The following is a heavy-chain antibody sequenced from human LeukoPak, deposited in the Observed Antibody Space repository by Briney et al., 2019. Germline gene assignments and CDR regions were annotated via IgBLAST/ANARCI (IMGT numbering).Heavy chain of an antibody. CDR2: IAGSGATT. D-gene: IGHD1-26*01. J-gene: IGHJ4*02. CDR1: GFTFSSYA. Sequence: GGSLRLSCVASGFTFSSYAMSWVRQAPGKGLEWVSTIAGSGATTYYADSVKGRFTISRDTSKNSLYLQMNSLRAEDTAVYYCAKDIVGNSDSYWGQGTLVTVSS. CDR3: AKDIVGNSDSY. V-gene: IGHV3-23*01.